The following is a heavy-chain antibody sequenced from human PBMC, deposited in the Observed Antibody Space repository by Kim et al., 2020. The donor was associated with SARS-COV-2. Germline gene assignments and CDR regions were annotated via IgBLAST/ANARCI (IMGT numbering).Heavy chain of an antibody. J-gene: IGHJ4*02. CDR1: GFSFNNYG. V-gene: IGHV3-23*01. CDR3: ARNRGGSTPYDH. D-gene: IGHD3-16*01. Sequence: GGSLRLSCVASGFSFNNYGGAWVRQAPGKGLEWVSGIGVGGSTSHADAAKGRFSMSRDTSKTTLFLQMNSLGADDSAVYYCARNRGGSTPYDHWGRGTLVSVSS. CDR2: IGVGGST.